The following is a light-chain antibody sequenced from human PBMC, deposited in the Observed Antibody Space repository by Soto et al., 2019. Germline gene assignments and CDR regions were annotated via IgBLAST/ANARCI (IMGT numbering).Light chain of an antibody. CDR2: GAS. CDR3: QQDGSSPWT. V-gene: IGKV3-20*01. Sequence: EIVLTQSPGTLSLSPGERATLSCRASQSVSSSYLAWYQQKPGQAPRPLIYGASSRAIGIPDRFSGSGSGTDFTLTISRLEPEDFAVYYYQQDGSSPWTFGQGNNVEIK. CDR1: QSVSSSY. J-gene: IGKJ1*01.